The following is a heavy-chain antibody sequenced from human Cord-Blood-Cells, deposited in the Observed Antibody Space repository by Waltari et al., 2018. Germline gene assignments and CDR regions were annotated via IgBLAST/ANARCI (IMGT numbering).Heavy chain of an antibody. J-gene: IGHJ3*02. CDR1: GYTLTELS. CDR2: IDCEDGET. CDR3: ATPQWLVHDAFDI. V-gene: IGHV1-24*01. Sequence: QVQLVQSGAEVKKPGASVKVSCKVSGYTLTELSMHWVRQAPGKGLEWMGGIDCEDGETVDAQKFQGRGTRAGDTSTDTAYMELSSLRSEDTAVYYWATPQWLVHDAFDIWGQGTMVTVSS. D-gene: IGHD3-22*01.